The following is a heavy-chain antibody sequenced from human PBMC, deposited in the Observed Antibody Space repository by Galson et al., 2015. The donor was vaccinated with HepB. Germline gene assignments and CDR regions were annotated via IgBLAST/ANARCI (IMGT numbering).Heavy chain of an antibody. CDR2: INPSGGST. CDR1: GYTFTSYY. D-gene: IGHD2-15*01. Sequence: SVKVSCKASGYTFTSYYMHWVRQAPGQGLEWMGIINPSGGSTTYAQKFQGRVTMTRDTSTSTVYMELSSLRSEDTAVYYCARAEMDYSPGYYGMDVWGQGTTVTVSS. CDR3: ARAEMDYSPGYYGMDV. J-gene: IGHJ6*02. V-gene: IGHV1-46*01.